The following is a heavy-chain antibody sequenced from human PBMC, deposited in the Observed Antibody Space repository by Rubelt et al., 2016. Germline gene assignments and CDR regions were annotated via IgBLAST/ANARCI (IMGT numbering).Heavy chain of an antibody. J-gene: IGHJ4*02. CDR3: ARHSSGYYYCPDY. Sequence: EVQLVESGGGLVQPGGSLRLSCAASGFTFSSSWMSWVRQAPGKGLEWVANIKQDGSEKYYVESVKCRVTMSRANAKNSLYLQMNSLRAEDTAVYYCARHSSGYYYCPDYWGQGTLVTVSS. CDR1: GFTFSSSW. V-gene: IGHV3-7*05. D-gene: IGHD3-22*01. CDR2: IKQDGSEK.